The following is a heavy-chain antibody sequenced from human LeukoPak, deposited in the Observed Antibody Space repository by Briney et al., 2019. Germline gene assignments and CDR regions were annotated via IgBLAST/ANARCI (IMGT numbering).Heavy chain of an antibody. CDR1: GFTFSSYW. J-gene: IGHJ6*02. Sequence: GGSLRLSCAASGFTFSSYWMHWVRQAPGKGLVWVSRINSDGSSTSYADSVKGRFTISRGNAKNTLYLQMNSLRAEDTAVYYCARADIVVVPAATQVYYYYGMDVWGQGTTVTVSS. CDR2: INSDGSST. V-gene: IGHV3-74*01. D-gene: IGHD2-2*01. CDR3: ARADIVVVPAATQVYYYYGMDV.